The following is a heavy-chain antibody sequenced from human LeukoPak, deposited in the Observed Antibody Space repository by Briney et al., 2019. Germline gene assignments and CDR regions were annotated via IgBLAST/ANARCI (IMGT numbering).Heavy chain of an antibody. V-gene: IGHV3-15*01. J-gene: IGHJ4*02. CDR3: TTQIGIAVAGLDY. CDR1: GFTFSNAW. Sequence: GGSLRLSCAASGFTFSNAWMSWVRKAPGKGLEWVGRIKSKTDGGTTDYAARVKGRFTISRDDSKNTLYLQMNSLKTEDTAVYYCTTQIGIAVAGLDYWGQGTLVTVSS. D-gene: IGHD6-19*01. CDR2: IKSKTDGGTT.